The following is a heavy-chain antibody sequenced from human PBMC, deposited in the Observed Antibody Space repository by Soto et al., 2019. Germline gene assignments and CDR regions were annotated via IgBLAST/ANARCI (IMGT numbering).Heavy chain of an antibody. V-gene: IGHV3-30-3*01. J-gene: IGHJ6*02. CDR1: GFTFSSYA. D-gene: IGHD3-3*01. CDR2: ISYDGSNK. Sequence: PGGSLRLSCAASGFTFSSYAMHWVRQAPGKGLEWVAVISYDGSNKYYADSVKGRFTISRDNSKNTLYLQMNSLRAEDTAVYYCARATYYDFWSGSPPPAKNYYYGMDVRGQGTTVTVSS. CDR3: ARATYYDFWSGSPPPAKNYYYGMDV.